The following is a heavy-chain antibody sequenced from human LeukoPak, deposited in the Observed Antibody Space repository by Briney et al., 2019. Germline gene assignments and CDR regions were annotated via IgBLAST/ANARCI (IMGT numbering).Heavy chain of an antibody. CDR2: TNPNSGNT. J-gene: IGHJ4*02. V-gene: IGHV1-8*01. CDR3: AREYRHQPD. CDR1: GYTFTSYD. D-gene: IGHD5-12*01. Sequence: ASVKVSCKASGYTFTSYDINWVRQASGQGLEWMGWTNPNSGNTGYAQKFQGRFTMTWDTSITTAYMELSSLRSEDTAVYYCAREYRHQPDWGQGTLVTVSS.